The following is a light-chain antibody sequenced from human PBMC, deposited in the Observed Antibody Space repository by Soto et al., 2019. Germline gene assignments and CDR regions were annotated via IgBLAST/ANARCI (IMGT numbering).Light chain of an antibody. CDR2: EVN. V-gene: IGLV2-23*02. J-gene: IGLJ1*01. CDR1: SSNVGSYKL. Sequence: QSALTQPASVSGSPGQSITISCTGTSSNVGSYKLVSWYQQHPGKAPKLMIFEVNKRPSGVSNRFSGSKSGNTASLTISGLKVEGEADYYCCSSGGSPKYVFGTGTQLTV. CDR3: CSSGGSPKYV.